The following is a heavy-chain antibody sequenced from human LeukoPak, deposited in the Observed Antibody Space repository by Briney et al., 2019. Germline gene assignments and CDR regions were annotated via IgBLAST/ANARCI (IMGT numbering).Heavy chain of an antibody. D-gene: IGHD3-22*01. CDR3: ARDYCDSSGYYSHWFDA. J-gene: IGHJ5*02. Sequence: ASVKVSCKASGYTFTGYYMHWVRQAPGQGLEWMGWINPNSGGTNYAQNFQGRVTMTRDTSISTAYMELSRLRSDDTAVYYCARDYCDSSGYYSHWFDAWGQGTLVTVSS. CDR2: INPNSGGT. V-gene: IGHV1-2*02. CDR1: GYTFTGYY.